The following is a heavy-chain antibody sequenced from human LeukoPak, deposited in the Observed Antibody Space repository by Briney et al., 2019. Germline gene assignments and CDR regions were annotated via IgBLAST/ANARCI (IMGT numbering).Heavy chain of an antibody. CDR1: GYTFTGYY. V-gene: IGHV1-2*02. J-gene: IGHJ4*02. Sequence: ASVKVSCKASGYTFTGYYMHWVRQAPGQGLEWMGWINPNSGGTNYAQKFQGRVTMTRDTSISTAYMELSRLRSDDTAVYYCARAWDYYDSSGPVGYWGQGTQVTVSS. CDR2: INPNSGGT. D-gene: IGHD3-22*01. CDR3: ARAWDYYDSSGPVGY.